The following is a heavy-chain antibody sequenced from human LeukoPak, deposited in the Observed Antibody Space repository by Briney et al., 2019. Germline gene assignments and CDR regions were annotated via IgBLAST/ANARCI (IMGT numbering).Heavy chain of an antibody. CDR3: ARDLVDSIGYLDY. D-gene: IGHD3-22*01. CDR2: INPSGGST. V-gene: IGHV1-46*01. CDR1: GYTFTSYY. Sequence: SVKVSCKASGYTFTSYYMHWVRQSPGQGLEWMGIINPSGGSTSYVQEFQGRVTMTRDTSTSTVYMELSSLRSEDTAVYYCARDLVDSIGYLDYWGQGTLVTVSS. J-gene: IGHJ4*02.